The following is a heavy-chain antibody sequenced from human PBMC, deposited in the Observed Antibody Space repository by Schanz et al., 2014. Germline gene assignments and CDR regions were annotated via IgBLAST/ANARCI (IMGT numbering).Heavy chain of an antibody. CDR3: AKGRFGELSAFDA. CDR2: ISGGGGTT. CDR1: GFTFSSYA. V-gene: IGHV3-23*01. J-gene: IGHJ3*01. D-gene: IGHD3-10*01. Sequence: EVHLLESGGGLVPPGGSLRLSCAASGFTFSSYAMSWVRQAPGKGLEWVSAISGGGGTTYYADSVRGRFTISRDNSKNTLYLQMNSLRAEDTAVYYCAKGRFGELSAFDAWGQGTMVTVSS.